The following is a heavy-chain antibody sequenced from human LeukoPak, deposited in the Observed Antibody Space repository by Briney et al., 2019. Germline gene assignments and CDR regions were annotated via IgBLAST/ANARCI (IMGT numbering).Heavy chain of an antibody. CDR1: GGAIRSYY. CDR3: ARGKVVAGTPGQNSWDH. CDR2: IHTSGST. Sequence: SETLSLTCTVSGGAIRSYYWNWIRQPAGKGLEWIGRIHTSGSTSYNPSLKSRVTVSVDTSRNQFSLKLSSVTAAGTAVYYCARGKVVAGTPGQNSWDHWGQGTLVTVSS. J-gene: IGHJ4*02. D-gene: IGHD6-19*01. V-gene: IGHV4-4*07.